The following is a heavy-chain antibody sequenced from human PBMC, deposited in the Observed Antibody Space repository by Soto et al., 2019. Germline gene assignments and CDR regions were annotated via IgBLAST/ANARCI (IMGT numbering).Heavy chain of an antibody. CDR2: ISSSGGST. J-gene: IGHJ4*02. CDR1: GFTFTNYV. CDR3: AKIRESTTTNPPFVY. V-gene: IGHV3-23*01. Sequence: PGGSLRLSCAASGFTFTNYVMSWVRQAPGKGLEWVSTISSSGGSTYYADSVKGRFTISRDNSKNTLYLQMNSLRAEDTAVYYCAKIRESTTTNPPFVYWGQGTLVTVSS. D-gene: IGHD1-1*01.